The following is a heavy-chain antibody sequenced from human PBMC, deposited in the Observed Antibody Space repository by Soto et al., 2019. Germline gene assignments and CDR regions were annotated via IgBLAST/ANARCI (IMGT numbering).Heavy chain of an antibody. CDR1: GGSISSYY. J-gene: IGHJ4*02. V-gene: IGHV4-59*08. Sequence: QVQLQESGPGLVKPSETLSLTCTVSGGSISSYYWCWIRQPPGKGLEWIGYIYYSGSTNYNPSLKSRATIPVDTSKNQFSRKLSSVTAADTAVYYCARKVAAAGPFFDYWGQGTLVTVSS. CDR2: IYYSGST. CDR3: ARKVAAAGPFFDY. D-gene: IGHD6-13*01.